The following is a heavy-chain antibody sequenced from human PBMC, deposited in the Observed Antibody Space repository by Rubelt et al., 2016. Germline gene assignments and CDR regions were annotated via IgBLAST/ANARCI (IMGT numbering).Heavy chain of an antibody. CDR3: ASRHSYGRDY. CDR1: GGSISSSSYY. CDR2: IYYSGST. J-gene: IGHJ4*02. V-gene: IGHV4-39*07. Sequence: QLQLQESGPGLVKPSETLSLTCTVSGGSISSSSYYWGWIRQPPGKGLEWIGYIYYSGSTYYNPSLKSRVTISVDTSKNQFSLKLSSVTAADTAVYYCASRHSYGRDYWGQGTLVTVSS. D-gene: IGHD5-18*01.